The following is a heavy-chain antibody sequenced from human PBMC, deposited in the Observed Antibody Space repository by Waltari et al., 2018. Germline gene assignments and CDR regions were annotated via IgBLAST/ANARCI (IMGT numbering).Heavy chain of an antibody. J-gene: IGHJ5*02. CDR1: GYTFTSYD. CDR3: ARPRGYSYGARALDWFDP. V-gene: IGHV1-8*01. Sequence: QVQLVQSGAEVKKPGASVKVSCKASGYTFTSYDINWVRQATGQGLEWMGWMNPKRGNTGYAQKFQGRVTMTRNTSISTAYMELSSLRSEDTAVYYCARPRGYSYGARALDWFDPWGQGTLVTVSS. CDR2: MNPKRGNT. D-gene: IGHD5-18*01.